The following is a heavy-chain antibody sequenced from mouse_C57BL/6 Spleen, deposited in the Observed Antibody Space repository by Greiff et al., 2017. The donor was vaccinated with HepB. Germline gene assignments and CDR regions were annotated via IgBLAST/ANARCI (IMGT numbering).Heavy chain of an antibody. J-gene: IGHJ4*01. CDR1: GYTFTSYG. D-gene: IGHD1-1*01. Sequence: QVQLKESGAELARPGASVKLSCKASGYTFTSYGISWVKQRTGQGLEWIGEIYPRSGNTYYNEKFKGKAKLTADKSSSTAYMELRSLTSEDSAVYFCARDGSSSYAMDYWGQGTSVTVSS. CDR3: ARDGSSSYAMDY. V-gene: IGHV1-81*01. CDR2: IYPRSGNT.